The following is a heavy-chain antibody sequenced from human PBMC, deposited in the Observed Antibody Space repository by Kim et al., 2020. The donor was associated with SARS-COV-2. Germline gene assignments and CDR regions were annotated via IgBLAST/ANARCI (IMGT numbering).Heavy chain of an antibody. Sequence: DSVKGHFTISRNNPKNTVDLQMSSLRGEDTAIYYCVRRDCSGGTCYFFDYWGQGTLVTVSS. V-gene: IGHV3-23*01. D-gene: IGHD2-15*01. CDR3: VRRDCSGGTCYFFDY. J-gene: IGHJ4*02.